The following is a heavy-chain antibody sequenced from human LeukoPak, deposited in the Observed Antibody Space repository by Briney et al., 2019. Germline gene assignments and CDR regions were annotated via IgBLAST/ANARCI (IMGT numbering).Heavy chain of an antibody. V-gene: IGHV3-23*01. CDR1: GFTFSSYA. D-gene: IGHD6-6*01. J-gene: IGHJ4*02. CDR2: ISGSGGST. CDR3: AKGTARPTWCFDY. Sequence: GGSLRLSCAASGFTFSSYAMSWVRQAPGKGLEWVSAISGSGGSTYYADSVKGRFTISRDNSKDTLYLQMNSLRAEDTAVYYCAKGTARPTWCFDYWGQGTLVTVSS.